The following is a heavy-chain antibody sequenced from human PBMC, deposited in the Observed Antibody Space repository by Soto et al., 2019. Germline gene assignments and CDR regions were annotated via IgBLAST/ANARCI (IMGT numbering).Heavy chain of an antibody. Sequence: PGGSLRLSCSASGFTFSSYAMHCVRQAPGKGLEYVSAISSNGGSTYYADSVKGRFTISRDNSKNTLYLQMSSLRAEDTAVYYCVKDISPWLARRKLVGPDYWGQGTLVTVSS. J-gene: IGHJ4*02. V-gene: IGHV3-64D*06. CDR2: ISSNGGST. D-gene: IGHD6-19*01. CDR3: VKDISPWLARRKLVGPDY. CDR1: GFTFSSYA.